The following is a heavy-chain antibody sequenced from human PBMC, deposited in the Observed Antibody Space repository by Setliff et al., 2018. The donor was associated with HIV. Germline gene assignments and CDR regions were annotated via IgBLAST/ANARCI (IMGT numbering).Heavy chain of an antibody. Sequence: SVKVSCKASGGTFSSYAINWVRQAPGQGLEWMGGIIPIFGKANYAQKFQGRVTITADESTNTAYMEMSSLSSEDTAVHYCANLVIIKSYFDYWGQGTLVTVSS. D-gene: IGHD3-10*01. CDR2: IIPIFGKA. CDR1: GGTFSSYA. J-gene: IGHJ4*02. CDR3: ANLVIIKSYFDY. V-gene: IGHV1-69*13.